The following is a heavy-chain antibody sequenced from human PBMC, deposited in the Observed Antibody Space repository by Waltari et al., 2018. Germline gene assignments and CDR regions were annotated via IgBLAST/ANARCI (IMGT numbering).Heavy chain of an antibody. CDR1: GFTVRSYA. V-gene: IGHV3-21*01. J-gene: IGHJ5*02. CDR3: ARDNRFDP. CDR2: ISSSSSSI. Sequence: EVQLLESGGGLVQTGGSLRLSCAASGFTVRSYAMSWVRQAPGKGLEWVSSISSSSSSIYYADSVKGRFTISRDNAKNSLYLQMNSLIAEDTAVYYCARDNRFDPWCQGTLVTVSS.